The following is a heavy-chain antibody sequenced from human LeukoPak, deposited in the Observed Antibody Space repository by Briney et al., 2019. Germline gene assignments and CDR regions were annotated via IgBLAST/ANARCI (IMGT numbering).Heavy chain of an antibody. CDR3: AKGDYYYYMDV. J-gene: IGHJ6*03. V-gene: IGHV3-30*02. Sequence: PGGSLRLSCAASGCTFSSYGMHWVRQAPGKGREGVAFTRSDGSKKYDADSVKGRFTISRDNSKNTLYLQMNSLRAEDTAIYYCAKGDYYYYMDVWGKGTTVTVSS. CDR2: TRSDGSKK. CDR1: GCTFSSYG.